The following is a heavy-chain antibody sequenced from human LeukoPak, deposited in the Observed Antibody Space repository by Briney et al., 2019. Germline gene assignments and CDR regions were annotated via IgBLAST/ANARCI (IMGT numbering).Heavy chain of an antibody. D-gene: IGHD2-2*01. CDR2: ISAYNGNT. V-gene: IGHV1-18*01. Sequence: GASVKVSCKASGYTFSSYGISWVRQAPGQGLEWMGWISAYNGNTNYAQKLQGRVTMTTDTSTTTAYMELRSLRSDDTAVYYCARRSQCSSSTCSKGGGFDIWGQGTMVTVSS. CDR3: ARRSQCSSSTCSKGGGFDI. CDR1: GYTFSSYG. J-gene: IGHJ3*02.